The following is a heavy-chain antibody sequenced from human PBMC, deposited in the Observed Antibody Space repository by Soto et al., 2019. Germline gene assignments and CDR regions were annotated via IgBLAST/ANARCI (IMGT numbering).Heavy chain of an antibody. CDR3: ARGDDFWSGYFDY. D-gene: IGHD3-3*01. Sequence: EVQLVETGGGLIQPGGSLRLSCAASGFTVSSNYMSWVRQAPGKGLEWVSVIYSGGSTYYADSVKGRFTISRDNSKNTLHLQMNSLRAEDTAVYYCARGDDFWSGYFDYWGQGTLVIVST. CDR1: GFTVSSNY. V-gene: IGHV3-53*02. J-gene: IGHJ4*02. CDR2: IYSGGST.